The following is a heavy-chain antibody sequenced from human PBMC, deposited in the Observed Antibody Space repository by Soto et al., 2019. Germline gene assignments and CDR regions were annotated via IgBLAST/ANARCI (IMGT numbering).Heavy chain of an antibody. V-gene: IGHV4-59*01. J-gene: IGHJ4*02. Sequence: SETLSLTCTVSGGSISSYYWSWIRQPPGKGLEWIGYIYYSGSTNYNPSLKGRVTISVDTSKSQFSLKLSSVTAADTAVYYCARLYCGGDCYSSYFDYWGQGTLVTVSS. CDR1: GGSISSYY. CDR2: IYYSGST. D-gene: IGHD2-21*01. CDR3: ARLYCGGDCYSSYFDY.